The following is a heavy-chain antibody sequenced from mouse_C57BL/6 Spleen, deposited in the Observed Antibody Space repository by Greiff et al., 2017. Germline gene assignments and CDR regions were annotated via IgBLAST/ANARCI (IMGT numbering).Heavy chain of an antibody. J-gene: IGHJ1*03. CDR3: AGHDCGSSFYWYFDV. CDR2: INPGSGGT. Sequence: QVQLQQSGAELVRPGTSVKVSCKASGYAFTNYLIEWVKQRPGQGLEWIGVINPGSGGTNYNEKFKGKATLTADKSSSTAYMQLSSLTSEDSAVYFCAGHDCGSSFYWYFDVWGTGTTVTVSS. CDR1: GYAFTNYL. V-gene: IGHV1-54*01. D-gene: IGHD1-1*01.